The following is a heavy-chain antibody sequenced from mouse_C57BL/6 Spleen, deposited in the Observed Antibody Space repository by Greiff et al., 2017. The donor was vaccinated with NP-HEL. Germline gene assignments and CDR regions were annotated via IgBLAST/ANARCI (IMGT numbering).Heavy chain of an antibody. Sequence: VQLKQSGPELVKPGASVKMSCKASGYTFTDYNMHWVKQSHGQSLEWIGYINPNNGGTSYNQKFKGKATLTVNTSSSTAYMELRSLTSEDSAVYYCASPDGYYVDYWGQGTTLTVSS. V-gene: IGHV1-22*01. J-gene: IGHJ2*01. D-gene: IGHD2-3*01. CDR2: INPNNGGT. CDR1: GYTFTDYN. CDR3: ASPDGYYVDY.